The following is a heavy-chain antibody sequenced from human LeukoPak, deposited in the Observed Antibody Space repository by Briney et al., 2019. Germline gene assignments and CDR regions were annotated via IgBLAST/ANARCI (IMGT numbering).Heavy chain of an antibody. CDR1: GYTFTSYD. J-gene: IGHJ6*03. CDR3: ARGTYSSSWYGAYYYYYMDV. Sequence: ASVKVSCKASGYTFTSYDINWVRQATGQGLEWMGWMNPNSGNTGYAQKFQGRVTITRNTSISTAYMELSSLRSKDTAVYYCARGTYSSSWYGAYYYYYMDVWGKGTTVTVSS. CDR2: MNPNSGNT. D-gene: IGHD6-13*01. V-gene: IGHV1-8*03.